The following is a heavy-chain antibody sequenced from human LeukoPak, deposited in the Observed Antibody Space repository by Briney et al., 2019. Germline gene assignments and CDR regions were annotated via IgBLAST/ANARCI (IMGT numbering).Heavy chain of an antibody. V-gene: IGHV3-15*01. CDR2: IKSKTDGGTT. CDR3: TTSLAGAVTAVYPFDN. Sequence: GGSLRLSCAASGFDFSSTWMSWVRQAPGKGLEWVGRIKSKTDGGTTDYAAPVKGRITISRDDSTNTLHLQMNSLKTEDTAVYYCTTSLAGAVTAVYPFDNWGQGTLVTVSS. CDR1: GFDFSSTW. J-gene: IGHJ4*02. D-gene: IGHD2-21*02.